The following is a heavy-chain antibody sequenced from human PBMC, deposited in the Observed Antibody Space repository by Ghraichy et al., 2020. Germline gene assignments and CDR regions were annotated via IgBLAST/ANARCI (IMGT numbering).Heavy chain of an antibody. D-gene: IGHD3-3*01. J-gene: IGHJ4*02. CDR3: ARGNFWSGFEDY. V-gene: IGHV4-34*01. Sequence: ESLNISCAVYGGSLSGYYWTWIRQPPGKGLEWIGEINHGGRANYNPSLKTRVTISVDRSKSEFSLKLNSVTAADTAVYYCARGNFWSGFEDYWGQGTQVTVSS. CDR1: GGSLSGYY. CDR2: INHGGRA.